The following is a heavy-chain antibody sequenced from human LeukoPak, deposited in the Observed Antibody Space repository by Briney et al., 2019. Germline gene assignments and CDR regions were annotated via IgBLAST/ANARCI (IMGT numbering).Heavy chain of an antibody. J-gene: IGHJ4*02. CDR3: AGRSARYFDS. V-gene: IGHV4-59*01. CDR1: ADSISNYY. Sequence: SETLSLTCTVSADSISNYYWTWLRQPPGKGLEWIGYIYNSGSTNYNTSLKSRVTISMDTSKNQFSLKLSSVTAADTAVYYCAGRSARYFDSWGQGTPVTVSS. CDR2: IYNSGST. D-gene: IGHD1-26*01.